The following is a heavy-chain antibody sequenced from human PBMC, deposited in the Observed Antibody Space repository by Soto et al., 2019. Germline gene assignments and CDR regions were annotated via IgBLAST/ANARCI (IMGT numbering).Heavy chain of an antibody. Sequence: XGSRRLSCAAAGFPFSRYAMHWVRQAPGRGLEWVAVLWFDGSNEYYADSVQGRFTISRDNSKNTLYLQMDSLRAEDTAVYYCAKVLYASESFDSEEAPYGMDVWGQGSTVTVSS. CDR1: GFPFSRYA. CDR2: LWFDGSNE. V-gene: IGHV3-33*06. J-gene: IGHJ6*02. CDR3: AKVLYASESFDSEEAPYGMDV. D-gene: IGHD3-10*01.